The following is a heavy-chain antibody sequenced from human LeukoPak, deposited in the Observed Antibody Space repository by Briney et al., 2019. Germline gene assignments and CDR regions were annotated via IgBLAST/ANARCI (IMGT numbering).Heavy chain of an antibody. Sequence: SETLSLTCAVYGGSFSGYYWSWIRQPPGKGLEWIGEIIHSGSTNYIPSLKSRVTISVDTSKNQFSLKLSSVTAADTAVYYCARATGYSGYDIDYWGQGTLVTVSS. CDR3: ARATGYSGYDIDY. CDR1: GGSFSGYY. D-gene: IGHD5-12*01. J-gene: IGHJ4*02. CDR2: IIHSGST. V-gene: IGHV4-34*12.